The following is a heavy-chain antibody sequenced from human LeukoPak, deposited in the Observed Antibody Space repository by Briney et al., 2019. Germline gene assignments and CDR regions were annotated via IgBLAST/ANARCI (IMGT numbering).Heavy chain of an antibody. V-gene: IGHV4-34*01. D-gene: IGHD3-16*02. CDR3: ARVSRVWGSYRPEFDY. CDR2: INHSGST. Sequence: PSETLSLTCTVSGGSISSYYWSWIRQPPGKGLEWIGEINHSGSTNYNPSLKSRVTISVDTSKNQFSLKLSSVTAADTAVYYCARVSRVWGSYRPEFDYWGQGTLVTVSS. J-gene: IGHJ4*02. CDR1: GGSISSYY.